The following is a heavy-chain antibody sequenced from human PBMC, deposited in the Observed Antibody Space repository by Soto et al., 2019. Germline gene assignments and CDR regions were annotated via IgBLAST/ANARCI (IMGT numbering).Heavy chain of an antibody. CDR1: GFSFSSYG. Sequence: QVQLVESGGGVVQPGGSLRLSCAASGFSFSSYGIHWVRQAPGKGLEWVAVVSNEGSIQYYADYVKGRFTISRDNSENTVFLQMNSLRSEDTAVYYCAKEGGALGTSASYGFDYWGQGSRVTVSS. D-gene: IGHD3-16*01. CDR3: AKEGGALGTSASYGFDY. V-gene: IGHV3-30*18. CDR2: VSNEGSIQ. J-gene: IGHJ4*02.